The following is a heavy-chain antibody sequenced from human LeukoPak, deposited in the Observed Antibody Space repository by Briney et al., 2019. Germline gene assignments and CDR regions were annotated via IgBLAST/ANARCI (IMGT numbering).Heavy chain of an antibody. V-gene: IGHV4-59*12. J-gene: IGHJ4*02. CDR2: ASHSGST. CDR1: GGSISGYH. D-gene: IGHD1-14*01. CDR3: ARDGGTRGLDY. Sequence: PSETLSLTCTVSGGSISGYHWSWIRQPPGKGLEWIGYASHSGSTNYNPSLKSRVTISVDTSKNQFSLKLSSVTAADTAVYYCARDGGTRGLDYWGQGTLVTVSS.